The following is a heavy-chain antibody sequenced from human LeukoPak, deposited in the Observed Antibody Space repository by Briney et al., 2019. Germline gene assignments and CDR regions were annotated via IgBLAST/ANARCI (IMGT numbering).Heavy chain of an antibody. CDR3: ARFASSSWYYFDY. J-gene: IGHJ4*02. CDR2: MDPKTGNT. D-gene: IGHD6-13*01. V-gene: IGHV1-8*03. Sequence: ASVKVSCKASGYSFSNFDINWVRQAPGQGLEWMGWMDPKTGNTGSAQKFQGRVTFTRDTSRTTAHMELSSLRSEDAAVYYCARFASSSWYYFDYWGQGTLVTISS. CDR1: GYSFSNFD.